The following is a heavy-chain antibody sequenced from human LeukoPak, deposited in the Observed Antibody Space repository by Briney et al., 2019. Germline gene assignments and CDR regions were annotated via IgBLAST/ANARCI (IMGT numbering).Heavy chain of an antibody. CDR2: IYYTGST. Sequence: PSETLSLTCTVSGGSMSTYYWTWIRQPPGKGLEWIGFIYYTGSTNYNPSLKSRVTTSVDTSKNQFSLKLSSVTAADTAIYYCARRNDFDIWGQGTMVTVSS. J-gene: IGHJ3*02. CDR3: ARRNDFDI. V-gene: IGHV4-59*01. CDR1: GGSMSTYY.